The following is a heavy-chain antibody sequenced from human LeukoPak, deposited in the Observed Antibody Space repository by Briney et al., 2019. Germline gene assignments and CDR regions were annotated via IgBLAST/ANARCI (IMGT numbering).Heavy chain of an antibody. V-gene: IGHV6-1*01. J-gene: IGHJ4*02. D-gene: IGHD2-2*01. Sequence: SQTLSLTCAISGDSVSRNNIAWNWIRQSASRGLEWLGWTYYKSHWYNEYAVSVESRITINPDTSKHQFSLQLNSVTPEDTAVYYCARGRDVVVVPAADFDYWGQGILVTVSS. CDR1: GDSVSRNNIA. CDR3: ARGRDVVVVPAADFDY. CDR2: TYYKSHWYN.